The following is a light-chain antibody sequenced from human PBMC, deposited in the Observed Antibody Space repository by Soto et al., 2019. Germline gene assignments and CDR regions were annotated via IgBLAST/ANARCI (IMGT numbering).Light chain of an antibody. CDR1: QPVSSNF. CDR2: GVS. J-gene: IGKJ5*01. CDR3: QQYDNSPIP. Sequence: ELVLTQSPGTLSLSPGESAALSCRASQPVSSNFLAWYQQKPGQAPRLLIYGVSSRASGIPDRFFGSGSGTDFTLTINRLEPEDFAVYYCQQYDNSPIPFGQGTRLEIX. V-gene: IGKV3-20*01.